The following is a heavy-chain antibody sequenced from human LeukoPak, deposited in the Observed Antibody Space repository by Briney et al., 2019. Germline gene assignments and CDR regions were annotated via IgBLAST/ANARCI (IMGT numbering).Heavy chain of an antibody. CDR3: AQGSSGYSYGYEVLDY. J-gene: IGHJ4*02. CDR2: ISYDGSNK. D-gene: IGHD5-18*01. V-gene: IGHV3-30*03. Sequence: GGSLRLSCAASGFTFSSYGMHWVRQAPGKGLEWVAVISYDGSNKYYADSVKGRFTISRDNSKNTLYLQMNSLRAEDTAVYYCAQGSSGYSYGYEVLDYWGQGTLVTVSS. CDR1: GFTFSSYG.